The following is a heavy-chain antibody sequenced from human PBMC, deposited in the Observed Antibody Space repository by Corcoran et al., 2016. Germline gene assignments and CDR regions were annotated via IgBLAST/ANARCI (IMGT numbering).Heavy chain of an antibody. D-gene: IGHD6-19*01. CDR3: ATSFWQFIAVAGNIDP. J-gene: IGHJ5*01. Sequence: EVQLVESGGGLVQPGGSLRLSCAASGFTFSNAWMNWVRQAPGKGLEWVGRIKSKTDGGTTDYAAPVKGRFTISSDDSKNTLYLQMHSLKAEDTDVYCCATSFWQFIAVAGNIDPWGQGTLVTVSS. V-gene: IGHV3-15*07. CDR1: GFTFSNAW. CDR2: IKSKTDGGTT.